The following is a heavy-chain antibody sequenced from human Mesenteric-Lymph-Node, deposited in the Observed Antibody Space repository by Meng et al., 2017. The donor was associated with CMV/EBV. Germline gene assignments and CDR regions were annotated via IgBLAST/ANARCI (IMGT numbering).Heavy chain of an antibody. V-gene: IGHV3-74*01. CDR3: ARVGVAAAGLSYYYYGMDV. Sequence: GGSLRLSCAASGFTFSSYWMHWVRQAPGKGLVWVSRINSDGSSTSYADSVKGRFTISRDNSKNTLYLQMNSLRAEDTAVYYCARVGVAAAGLSYYYYGMDVWGQGTTVTVSS. J-gene: IGHJ6*02. CDR2: INSDGSST. D-gene: IGHD6-13*01. CDR1: GFTFSSYW.